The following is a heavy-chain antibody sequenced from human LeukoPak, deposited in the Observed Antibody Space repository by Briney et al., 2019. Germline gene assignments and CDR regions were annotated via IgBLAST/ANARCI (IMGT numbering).Heavy chain of an antibody. J-gene: IGHJ6*02. CDR2: ISGSGHNT. V-gene: IGHV3-23*01. CDR3: AREDCSGGSCYYYYYGMDV. CDR1: GFTFSSYA. Sequence: GGSLRLSCAASGFTFSSYAMSWVRQAPGNGLEWVASISGSGHNTHYTDSVKGRFTISRDNPKNTLYLQMNSLRAEDTAVYYCAREDCSGGSCYYYYYGMDVWGQGTTVTVSS. D-gene: IGHD2-15*01.